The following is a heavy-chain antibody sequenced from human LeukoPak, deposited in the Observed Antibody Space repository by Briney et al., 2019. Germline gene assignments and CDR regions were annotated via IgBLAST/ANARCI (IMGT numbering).Heavy chain of an antibody. CDR3: ARASFWFDYSGYYFDF. CDR1: GFTVSSNY. V-gene: IGHV3-66*01. D-gene: IGHD2-15*01. CDR2: IYSGGGT. J-gene: IGHJ4*02. Sequence: GGSLRLSCAASGFTVSSNYMSWVRQAPGKGLEWVSVIYSGGGTYYADSVKGRFTISRDNSKNTVYLQMNSLRAEDTAVYYCARASFWFDYSGYYFDFWGQGTLVTVSS.